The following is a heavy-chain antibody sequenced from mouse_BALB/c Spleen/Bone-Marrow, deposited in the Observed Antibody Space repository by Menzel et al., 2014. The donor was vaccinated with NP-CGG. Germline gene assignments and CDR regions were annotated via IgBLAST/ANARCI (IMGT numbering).Heavy chain of an antibody. CDR2: IYPGSGST. CDR3: TKGLPSAY. V-gene: IGHV1S22*01. Sequence: LQQSGSELVGPGASVKLSCKASGYTFTSYWMHWVKQRPGQGLEWIGNIYPGSGSTNYDEKFKSKATLTVDTSSSTAYMQLSSLTSEDSAVYYCTKGLPSAYRGQGTLVTVSA. J-gene: IGHJ3*01. D-gene: IGHD2-4*01. CDR1: GYTFTSYW.